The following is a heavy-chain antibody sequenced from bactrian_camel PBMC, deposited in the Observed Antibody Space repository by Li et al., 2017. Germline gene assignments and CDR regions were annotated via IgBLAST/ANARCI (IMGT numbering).Heavy chain of an antibody. J-gene: IGHJ4*01. CDR3: KADFSSEAYGTSFLSHRYQY. CDR2: IRTGGGRT. Sequence: DVQLVESGGGSVQAGGSLKLSCVASGFSFGNCGMAWHRQAQGKEREGVAAIRTGGGRTEYADSVKGRFTISQDNDKNTVHLQMNSLKPEDTAMYYCKADFSSEAYGTSFLSHRYQYRGQGTQVTVS. V-gene: IGHV3S31*01. D-gene: IGHD6*01. CDR1: GFSFGNCG.